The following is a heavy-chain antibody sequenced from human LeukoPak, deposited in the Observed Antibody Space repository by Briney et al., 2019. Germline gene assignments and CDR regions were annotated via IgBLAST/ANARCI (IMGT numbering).Heavy chain of an antibody. J-gene: IGHJ4*02. V-gene: IGHV3-23*01. Sequence: PGGSLRLSCAASGFTFSSYAMSWVRQAPGKGLEWVSGISGSGGSTYYADSVKGRFTISREYSKNTLWLQMNRLSAEDTAVYHCAKHSDIMAPGSRFGYWGQGTRVIVSS. CDR3: AKHSDIMAPGSRFGY. CDR2: ISGSGGST. D-gene: IGHD5-12*01. CDR1: GFTFSSYA.